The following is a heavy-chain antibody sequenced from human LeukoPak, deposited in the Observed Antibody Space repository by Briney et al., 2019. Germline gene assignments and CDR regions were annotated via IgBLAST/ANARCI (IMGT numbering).Heavy chain of an antibody. V-gene: IGHV1-2*02. D-gene: IGHD2-2*01. CDR3: TRDHCSSINCYEYNYYGMDV. Sequence: VKVSCNASGYTFTTYYIHWVRRAPGQGLEWMGWVNPNSGVTESAQKVQGRVTMTRDTSTSTAYMELGRLRSDDTAVYYCTRDHCSSINCYEYNYYGMDVWGQGTTVTVSS. CDR2: VNPNSGVT. CDR1: GYTFTTYY. J-gene: IGHJ6*02.